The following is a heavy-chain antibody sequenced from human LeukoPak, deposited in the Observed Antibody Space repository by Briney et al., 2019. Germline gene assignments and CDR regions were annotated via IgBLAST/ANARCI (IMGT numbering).Heavy chain of an antibody. V-gene: IGHV4-59*01. CDR1: GGSISSYY. CDR3: ARARTDDYVWGSYRYTAHYYYYMDV. D-gene: IGHD3-16*02. Sequence: PSETLSLTCTVSGGSISSYYWSWLRQPPGKGLEWIGYIYYSGSTNYNPSLKSRVTISVDTSKNQFSLKLSSVTAADTAVYYCARARTDDYVWGSYRYTAHYYYYMDVWGKGTTVTVSS. CDR2: IYYSGST. J-gene: IGHJ6*03.